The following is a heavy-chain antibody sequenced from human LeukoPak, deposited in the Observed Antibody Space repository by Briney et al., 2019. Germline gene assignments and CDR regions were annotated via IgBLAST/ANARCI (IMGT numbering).Heavy chain of an antibody. J-gene: IGHJ4*02. CDR2: IYHAGST. CDR3: ARGYNSGWYAY. CDR1: GYSISSGYY. V-gene: IGHV4-38-2*02. D-gene: IGHD6-19*01. Sequence: SETLSLTCTVSGYSISSGYYWGWIRQSPGKGLEWIGSIYHAGSTFHNPSLKSRVTISVDTSKNQFSLKVNSVAAADTAVYYCARGYNSGWYAYWGQGTLVTVSS.